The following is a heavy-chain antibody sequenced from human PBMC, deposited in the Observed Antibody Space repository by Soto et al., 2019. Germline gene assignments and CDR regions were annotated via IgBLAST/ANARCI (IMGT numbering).Heavy chain of an antibody. J-gene: IGHJ1*01. CDR1: GYTFTSYG. CDR3: ARDCRRFYGSWSSPMGTGFQP. CDR2: ISAYNGNT. Sequence: QVQLVQSGAEVKKPGASVKVSCKASGYTFTSYGISWVRQAPGKGLEWMGWISAYNGNTNYARKLQGRVTMTTDTSISTAYMKLRSLRSDDTAVYYCARDCRRFYGSWSSPMGTGFQPWGQGTLVTVSS. D-gene: IGHD3-10*01. V-gene: IGHV1-18*04.